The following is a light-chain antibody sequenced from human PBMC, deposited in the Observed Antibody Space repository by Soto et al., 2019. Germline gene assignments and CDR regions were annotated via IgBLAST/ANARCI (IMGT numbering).Light chain of an antibody. Sequence: EIVMTQSPATLSVSPGERATLSCRASQSVSSNLAWYQQKPGQAPRLLIYGASTRATGIPARFSGSGSGTEFPLTISSLQSEDLAVYYCQQYNSSPPFTFGPGTKVDIK. CDR1: QSVSSN. V-gene: IGKV3-15*01. J-gene: IGKJ3*01. CDR2: GAS. CDR3: QQYNSSPPFT.